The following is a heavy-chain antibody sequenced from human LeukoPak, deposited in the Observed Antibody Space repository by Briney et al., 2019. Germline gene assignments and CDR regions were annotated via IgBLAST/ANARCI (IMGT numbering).Heavy chain of an antibody. D-gene: IGHD2-15*01. CDR2: ISYDGSNK. V-gene: IGHV3-30-3*01. CDR1: GFTFSSYA. J-gene: IGHJ6*02. CDR3: ARDLVVAATFYYYYYYGMDV. Sequence: GGSLRLSCAASGFTFSSYAMHWVRQAPGNGLEWVAVISYDGSNKYYADSVKGRFTISRDNSKNTLYLQMNSLRAGDTAVYYCARDLVVAATFYYYYYYGMDVWGQGTTVTVSS.